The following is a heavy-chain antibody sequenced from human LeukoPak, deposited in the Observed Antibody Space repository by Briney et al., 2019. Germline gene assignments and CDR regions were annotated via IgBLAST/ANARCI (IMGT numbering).Heavy chain of an antibody. D-gene: IGHD6-19*01. J-gene: IGHJ4*02. Sequence: ASVKVSCKASGYTFTSYGISWVRQAPGQGLEWMGWISAYNGNTNYAQKLQGRVTMTTDTSTSTAYMELRSLRSDDTAVYYCARDLDKQWPTPIDYWGQGTLVTVSS. CDR3: ARDLDKQWPTPIDY. CDR2: ISAYNGNT. CDR1: GYTFTSYG. V-gene: IGHV1-18*01.